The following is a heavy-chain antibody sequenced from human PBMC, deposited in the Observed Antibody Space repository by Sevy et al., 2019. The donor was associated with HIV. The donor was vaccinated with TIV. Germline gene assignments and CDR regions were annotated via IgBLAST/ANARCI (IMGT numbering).Heavy chain of an antibody. D-gene: IGHD6-13*01. J-gene: IGHJ5*02. V-gene: IGHV4-39*01. CDR1: GGSISSGTYY. Sequence: SETLSLTCTVSGGSISSGTYYWGWIRRPPGKGLEWIGTSYYSGSTYYNSSLKSRVTISVDTSKNQFSLKLSSVTAADTAVYYCARHRNSLDMAAAGNWIDPWGQGTLVTVSS. CDR2: SYYSGST. CDR3: ARHRNSLDMAAAGNWIDP.